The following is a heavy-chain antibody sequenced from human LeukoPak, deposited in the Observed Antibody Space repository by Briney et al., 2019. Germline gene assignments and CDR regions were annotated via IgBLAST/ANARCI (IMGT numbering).Heavy chain of an antibody. Sequence: SVKLSCKASGGTFSSYAISWVRQAPGQGLEWMGGIIPIFGTANYAQKFQGRVTITKNTSISTAYMDLSSLRSEDTAVYYCVRDFEAYYDILTGPRLIDYWGQGTLVTVSS. J-gene: IGHJ4*02. V-gene: IGHV1-69*05. D-gene: IGHD3-9*01. CDR2: IIPIFGTA. CDR3: VRDFEAYYDILTGPRLIDY. CDR1: GGTFSSYA.